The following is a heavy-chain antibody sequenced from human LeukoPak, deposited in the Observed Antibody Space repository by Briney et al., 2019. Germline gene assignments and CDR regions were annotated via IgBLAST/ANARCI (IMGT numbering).Heavy chain of an antibody. CDR1: GFTFSSFG. CDR3: AKVGDSSSHYYYYYMDV. J-gene: IGHJ6*03. CDR2: ISYDGSNK. V-gene: IGHV3-30*18. D-gene: IGHD6-6*01. Sequence: GGSLRLSCAAPGFTFSSFGMHWVRQAPGKGLEWVAVISYDGSNKYYADSVKGRFTISRDNSKNTLYLQMNSLTAEDTAVYYCAKVGDSSSHYYYYYMDVWGKGTTVTVSS.